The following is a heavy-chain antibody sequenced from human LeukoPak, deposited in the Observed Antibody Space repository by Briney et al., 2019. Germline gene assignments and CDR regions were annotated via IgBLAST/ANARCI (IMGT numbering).Heavy chain of an antibody. CDR1: GRTFSDYY. V-gene: IGHV3-11*06. CDR3: ARDIAVAGTDYYGMDV. Sequence: GGSLRLSCAASGRTFSDYYMSWIRQAPGKGLEWVSYISSSSSYTNYADSVKGRFTISRDNAKNSLYLQMNSLRAEDTAVYYCARDIAVAGTDYYGMDVWGKGTTVTVSS. CDR2: ISSSSSYT. J-gene: IGHJ6*04. D-gene: IGHD6-19*01.